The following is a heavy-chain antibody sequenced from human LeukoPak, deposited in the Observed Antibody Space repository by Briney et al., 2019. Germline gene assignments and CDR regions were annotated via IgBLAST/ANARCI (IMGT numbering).Heavy chain of an antibody. D-gene: IGHD2-8*01. CDR2: ISGRGDGA. Sequence: GGSLRLSCAASGFTFNTHAMSWVRRAPGKGLEWLSAISGRGDGAYYADSVKGRFTVSRDNSQNTLYLQMNSLRAEDTAVYYCARDVVLMVKSTGKTPPPNYYYMDVWGKGTTVTVSS. CDR1: GFTFNTHA. V-gene: IGHV3-23*01. J-gene: IGHJ6*03. CDR3: ARDVVLMVKSTGKTPPPNYYYMDV.